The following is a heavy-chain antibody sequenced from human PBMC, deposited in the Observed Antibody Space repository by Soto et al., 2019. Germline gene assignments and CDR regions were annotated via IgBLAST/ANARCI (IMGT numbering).Heavy chain of an antibody. J-gene: IGHJ4*02. CDR1: GFIFSRYE. Sequence: GGSLRLSCAASGFIFSRYEIHWVRQATGKGLEWVSAIGTAGDTYYRGSVKGRFTISRENAKNSLYLQMNSLRAGDAAVYYCARGYYDSSGYYRFFDYWGQGTLVTVSS. CDR3: ARGYYDSSGYYRFFDY. D-gene: IGHD3-22*01. V-gene: IGHV3-13*01. CDR2: IGTAGDT.